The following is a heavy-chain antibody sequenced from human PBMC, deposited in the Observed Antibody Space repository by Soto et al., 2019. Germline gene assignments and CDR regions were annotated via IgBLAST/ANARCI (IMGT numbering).Heavy chain of an antibody. CDR3: AAGVCSSTSCYFGYYYYYMDV. D-gene: IGHD2-2*01. J-gene: IGHJ6*03. V-gene: IGHV1-58*02. Sequence: QMQLVQSGPEVKKPGTSVKVSCKASGFTFTSSAMQWVRQARGQRLEWIGWIVVGSGNTNYAQKFQERVTITRDMSTSTAYMEMSSLRSEDTAVYYCAAGVCSSTSCYFGYYYYYMDVWGKGTTVTVSS. CDR1: GFTFTSSA. CDR2: IVVGSGNT.